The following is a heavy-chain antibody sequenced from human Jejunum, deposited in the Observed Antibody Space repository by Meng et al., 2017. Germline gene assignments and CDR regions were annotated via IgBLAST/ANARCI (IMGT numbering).Heavy chain of an antibody. J-gene: IGHJ4*02. CDR2: IYGDDDK. Sequence: ITFKDSGPTLVKPTQTLTLTGNVSGFSLGTSGVGVGWIRQPPGKALEWLALIYGDDDKTFTPSLKSRHAITRDTTKNQVVLTVTNVDPVDTATYYCAYRPDYRNFFDSWGQETLVTVSS. CDR1: GFSLGTSGVG. D-gene: IGHD3-16*01. CDR3: AYRPDYRNFFDS. V-gene: IGHV2-5*02.